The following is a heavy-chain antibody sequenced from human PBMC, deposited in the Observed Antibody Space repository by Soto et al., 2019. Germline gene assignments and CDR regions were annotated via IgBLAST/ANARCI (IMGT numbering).Heavy chain of an antibody. J-gene: IGHJ6*02. CDR2: IWYDGSNK. CDR1: GFTFSSYG. Sequence: GGSLRLSCAASGFTFSSYGMHWVRQAPGKGLEWVAVIWYDGSNKYYADSVKGRFTISRDNSKNTLYLQMNSLRAEDTAVYYCARELYEFDYGYKNGSGMDVWGQGTTVTVSS. D-gene: IGHD4-17*01. CDR3: ARELYEFDYGYKNGSGMDV. V-gene: IGHV3-33*01.